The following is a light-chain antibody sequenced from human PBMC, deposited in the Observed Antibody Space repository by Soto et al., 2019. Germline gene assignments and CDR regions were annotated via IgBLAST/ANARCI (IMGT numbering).Light chain of an antibody. CDR2: DAS. V-gene: IGKV1-5*01. J-gene: IGKJ1*01. CDR1: QSSSSW. CDR3: QQYNSYST. Sequence: QITQTHSTLSASVGARVAITWRASQSSSSWLAWYQQKPGKAPKLLIYDASSLESGVPSRFSGSGSGTEFTLTISSLQPDDFATYYCQQYNSYSTFGQGSKVDVK.